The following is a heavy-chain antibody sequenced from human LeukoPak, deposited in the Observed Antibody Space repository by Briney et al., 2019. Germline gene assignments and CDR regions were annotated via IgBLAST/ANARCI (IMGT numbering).Heavy chain of an antibody. J-gene: IGHJ4*02. V-gene: IGHV4-38-2*02. CDR3: ARPRQLAYDY. CDR1: GYSISSGYY. CDR2: IYHSGST. D-gene: IGHD6-13*01. Sequence: SETLSLTCTVSGYSISSGYYWGWIRQPPGKGLEWIGSIYHSGSTYYNPSLKSRVTISVDTSKNQFSLKLSSVTAADTAVYYCARPRQLAYDYWGQGTLVTVSS.